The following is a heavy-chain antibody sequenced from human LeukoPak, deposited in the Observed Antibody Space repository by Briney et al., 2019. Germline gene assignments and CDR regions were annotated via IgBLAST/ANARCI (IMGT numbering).Heavy chain of an antibody. J-gene: IGHJ4*02. CDR2: IYYSGST. Sequence: PSETLSLTCTVSGASISSSTYYWAWIRQSQGREWIGSIYYSGSTYYNPSLKSRVEISVDTSKNQFSLNLNSVTAADTAVYYCARLHSSGWYLDCWGQGTLVIVSS. V-gene: IGHV4-39*01. CDR1: GASISSSTYY. D-gene: IGHD6-19*01. CDR3: ARLHSSGWYLDC.